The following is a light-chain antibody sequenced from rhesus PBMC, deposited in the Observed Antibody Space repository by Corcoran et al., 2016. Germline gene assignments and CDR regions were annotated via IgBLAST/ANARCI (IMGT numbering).Light chain of an antibody. CDR2: AAS. CDR1: QNIYSN. Sequence: DIQMTQSPSALSASVGDRVTISCRASQNIYSNLAWYQQKTGKAPKLLIYAASSLQTGIPSRFSGCGSGTVFTLTISSLQPEDSAAYYCQHYYDNPFPFGPWTKLDIK. CDR3: QHYYDNPFP. V-gene: IGKV1S12*01. J-gene: IGKJ3*01.